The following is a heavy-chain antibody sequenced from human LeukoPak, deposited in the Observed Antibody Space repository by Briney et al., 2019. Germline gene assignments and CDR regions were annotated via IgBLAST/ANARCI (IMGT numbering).Heavy chain of an antibody. J-gene: IGHJ3*02. CDR3: ARENRGVHEKAFDI. Sequence: PGGSLRLSCAASGFTFSSYEMNWVRQAPGKGLEWVSYISSSGSTIYYADSVKGRFTISRDNAKNSLYLQMNSLRAEDTAVYYCARENRGVHEKAFDIWGQGTMVTVSS. CDR1: GFTFSSYE. CDR2: ISSSGSTI. D-gene: IGHD1-14*01. V-gene: IGHV3-48*03.